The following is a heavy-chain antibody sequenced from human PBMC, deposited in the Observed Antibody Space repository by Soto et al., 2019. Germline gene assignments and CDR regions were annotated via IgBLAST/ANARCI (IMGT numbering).Heavy chain of an antibody. CDR3: ARQLAYYYGSGSSLDY. D-gene: IGHD3-10*01. CDR1: GGSISSYY. V-gene: IGHV4-59*08. CDR2: IYYSGST. J-gene: IGHJ4*02. Sequence: SETLSLTCTVSGGSISSYYWSWIRQPPGKGLEWIGYIYYSGSTYYNPSLKSRVTISVDTSKNQFSLKLSSVTAADTAVYYCARQLAYYYGSGSSLDYWGQGTLVTVSS.